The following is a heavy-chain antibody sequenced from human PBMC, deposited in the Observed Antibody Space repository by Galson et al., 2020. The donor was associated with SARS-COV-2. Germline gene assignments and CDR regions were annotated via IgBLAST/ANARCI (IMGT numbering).Heavy chain of an antibody. CDR3: SRDQGYGCIWAIVDPFDL. CDR1: GGSISTNNCF. Sequence: ASETLSLTCTVSGGSISTNNCFWGWIRQPPGKGLEWIGSIYYGGTTYYNPSLKSRLTISMDTSKNQFSLNLSSVTAADTAVYYCSRDQGYGCIWAIVDPFDLWGQGTLVTVSS. CDR2: IYYGGTT. D-gene: IGHD5-12*01. V-gene: IGHV4-39*07. J-gene: IGHJ4*02.